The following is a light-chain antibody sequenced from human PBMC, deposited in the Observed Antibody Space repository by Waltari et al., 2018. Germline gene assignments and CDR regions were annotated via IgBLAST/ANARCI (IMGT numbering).Light chain of an antibody. Sequence: DIQMTQSPSSLSASVGDRATITFRASQSNSSYLNWYQQKPGKAPKLLIYAASSLQSGVPSRFSGSGSGTDFTLTISSLQPEDFATYYCQQSYSTPLTFGGGTKVEIK. V-gene: IGKV1-39*01. CDR3: QQSYSTPLT. CDR1: QSNSSY. CDR2: AAS. J-gene: IGKJ4*01.